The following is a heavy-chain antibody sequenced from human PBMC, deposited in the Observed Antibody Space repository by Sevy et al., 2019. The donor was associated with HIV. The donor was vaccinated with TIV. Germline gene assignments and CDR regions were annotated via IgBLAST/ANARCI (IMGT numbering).Heavy chain of an antibody. J-gene: IGHJ3*02. V-gene: IGHV1-46*02. CDR3: ARAPSWYDSSGYNALDI. Sequence: ASVKVSCKASGDTFNNYHVHWVRQAPGQGLEWMGIINTSGGTTSYAQKFQGRVTMTRDTYTSTVYMELSSLRSEDTAVYYCARAPSWYDSSGYNALDIWGQGTMVTVSS. D-gene: IGHD3-22*01. CDR2: INTSGGTT. CDR1: GDTFNNYH.